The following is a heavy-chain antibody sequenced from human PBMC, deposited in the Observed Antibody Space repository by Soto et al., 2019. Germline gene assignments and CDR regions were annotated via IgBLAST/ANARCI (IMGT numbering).Heavy chain of an antibody. CDR1: GFTVSSAY. CDR2: IYSGGST. CDR3: ARGGFAPFDY. Sequence: EVQLVETGGGLIQPGGSLRLSCAASGFTVSSAYMSWVRQAPGKGLEWVPVIYSGGSTYYADSLKGRFTISRDNSKNPLNLQMNSLRAEDTAVYYCARGGFAPFDYWGQGTMVTVSS. V-gene: IGHV3-53*02. J-gene: IGHJ4*02.